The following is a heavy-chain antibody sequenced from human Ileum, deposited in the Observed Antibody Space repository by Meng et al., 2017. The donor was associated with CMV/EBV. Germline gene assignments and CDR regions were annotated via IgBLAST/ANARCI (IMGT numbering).Heavy chain of an antibody. CDR2: INSDGNSR. CDR1: GFTFSSYW. Sequence: GESLKISCVASGFTFSSYWMHWVRQVPGKGLVWVSRINSDGNSRNYADSVKGRFTVSRDNAKNILYLQMNSLTADDTAMYYFARNPSGSYGDFQHWGQGTLVTVSS. CDR3: ARNPSGSYGDFQH. V-gene: IGHV3-74*01. D-gene: IGHD1-26*01. J-gene: IGHJ1*01.